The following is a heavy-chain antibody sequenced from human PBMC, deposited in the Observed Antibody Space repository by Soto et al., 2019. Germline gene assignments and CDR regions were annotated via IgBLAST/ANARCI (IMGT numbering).Heavy chain of an antibody. Sequence: PGGSLRLSCAASGFTFTRYSMNWVRQAPGKGLEWVSSISSTTNYIYYGDSMKGRFTISRDNAKNSLYLEMNGLRAEDTAVYYCAKDAWDSSGYYVHFDYWGQGTLVTVSS. CDR3: AKDAWDSSGYYVHFDY. CDR1: GFTFTRYS. D-gene: IGHD3-22*01. V-gene: IGHV3-21*06. J-gene: IGHJ4*02. CDR2: ISSTTNYI.